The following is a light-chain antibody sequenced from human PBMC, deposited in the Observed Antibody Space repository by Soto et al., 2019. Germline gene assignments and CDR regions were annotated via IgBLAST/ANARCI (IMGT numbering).Light chain of an antibody. V-gene: IGKV1-39*01. Sequence: DIQMTQSPPFLSASVGDRVTITCRASQSIGTDLNWYQQKPGSAPKLLIYGAFSLQSGVQSRLTGSGSGTDFPLPLSSLQPEDFVTYHCQQSDSTPWTFGQGTKVEIK. CDR1: QSIGTD. CDR2: GAF. CDR3: QQSDSTPWT. J-gene: IGKJ1*01.